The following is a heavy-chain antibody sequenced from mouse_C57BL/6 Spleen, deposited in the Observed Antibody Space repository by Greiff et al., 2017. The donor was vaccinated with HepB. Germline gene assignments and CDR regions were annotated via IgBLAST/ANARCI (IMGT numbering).Heavy chain of an antibody. CDR3: TRGTPSYSNYGGFAY. CDR2: IDPETGGT. J-gene: IGHJ3*01. Sequence: QVHVKQSGAELVRPGASVTLSCKASGYTFTDYEMHWVKQTPVHGLEWIGAIDPETGGTAYNQKFKGKAILTADKSSSTAYMELRSLTSEDSAVYYCTRGTPSYSNYGGFAYWGQGTLVTVSA. CDR1: GYTFTDYE. D-gene: IGHD2-5*01. V-gene: IGHV1-15*01.